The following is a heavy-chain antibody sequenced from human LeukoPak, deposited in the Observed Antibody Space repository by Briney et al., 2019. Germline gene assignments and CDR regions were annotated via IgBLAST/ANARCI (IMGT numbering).Heavy chain of an antibody. V-gene: IGHV5-51*01. CDR2: IYPDDSDT. D-gene: IGHD3-22*01. J-gene: IGHJ3*01. CDR3: ARPNITSYYDSRGSDAFDV. Sequence: GESLKISCKGSGYSFTTYWIGWVRQMPGKGLEWMGIIYPDDSDTRYSPSFQGQVTISADKSVRAAYLQWSSLKASDTAMYYCARPNITSYYDSRGSDAFDVWGQGTMVTVSS. CDR1: GYSFTTYW.